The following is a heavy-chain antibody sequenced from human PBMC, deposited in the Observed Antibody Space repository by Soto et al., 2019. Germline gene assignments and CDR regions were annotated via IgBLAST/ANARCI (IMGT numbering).Heavy chain of an antibody. CDR1: GFTFSSYG. CDR2: IWYDGSNK. J-gene: IGHJ4*02. CDR3: SRRSSGWYFDY. D-gene: IGHD6-19*01. Sequence: PGGSLRLSCAASGFTFSSYGMHWVRQAPGKGLEWVAVIWYDGSNKYYADSVKGRFTISRDNAKNSLYLQMNSLRAEDTAVYHCSRRSSGWYFDYWGQGTLVTVSS. V-gene: IGHV3-33*01.